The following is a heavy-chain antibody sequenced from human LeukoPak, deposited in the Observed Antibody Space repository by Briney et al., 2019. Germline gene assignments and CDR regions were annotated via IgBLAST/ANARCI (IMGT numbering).Heavy chain of an antibody. J-gene: IGHJ4*02. CDR1: GFTFSSYA. D-gene: IGHD3-22*01. V-gene: IGHV3-30*04. CDR2: ISYDGSNK. Sequence: GGYLGLYCAASGFTFSSYAMHWVRQAPGKGPEWVSVISYDGSNKYYADSVKGRFTISRDNSKNTLYLQMNSLRAEDKAVYYCAREDGYYYDSSGYYDYWGEGTLVTV. CDR3: AREDGYYYDSSGYYDY.